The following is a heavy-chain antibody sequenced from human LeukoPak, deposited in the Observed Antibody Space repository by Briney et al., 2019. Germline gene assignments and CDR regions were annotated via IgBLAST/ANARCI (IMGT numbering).Heavy chain of an antibody. Sequence: GGSLRLSCAASGFTFSSYGMHWVRQAPGKGLVWVAVISYDGSNKYYADSVKGRFTISRDNAKNSLYLQMNSLRAEDTAVYYCARDPPIYQGISSYYYGMDVWGQGTTVTVSS. J-gene: IGHJ6*02. V-gene: IGHV3-30*03. CDR2: ISYDGSNK. CDR1: GFTFSSYG. D-gene: IGHD3-3*02. CDR3: ARDPPIYQGISSYYYGMDV.